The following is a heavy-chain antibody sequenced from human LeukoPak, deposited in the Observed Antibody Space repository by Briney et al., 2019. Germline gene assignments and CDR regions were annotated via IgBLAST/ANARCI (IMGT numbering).Heavy chain of an antibody. V-gene: IGHV3-23*01. Sequence: GGSLRLSCAASGFTFSSSALSWVRQAPGKGLEWVSAITISGSTYYTDSVKGRFTISRDNSKNTLYLQVNSLRAEDTAVYYCAKGGSGYPGRYFEYWGQGTLVTVSS. J-gene: IGHJ4*02. D-gene: IGHD3-3*01. CDR2: ITISGST. CDR1: GFTFSSSA. CDR3: AKGGSGYPGRYFEY.